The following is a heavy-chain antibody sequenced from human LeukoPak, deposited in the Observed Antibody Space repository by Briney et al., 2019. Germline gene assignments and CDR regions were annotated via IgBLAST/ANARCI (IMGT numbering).Heavy chain of an antibody. CDR1: GGTFSSYA. V-gene: IGHV1-69*06. CDR3: VTGFTTMAVDYFDY. CDR2: IIPIFGTA. Sequence: ASVKVSCKASGGTFSSYAISWVRQAPGQGLEWMGGIIPIFGTANYAQMFQGRVTMTEDTSIDTAYMELSSLRSEDTAVYYCVTGFTTMAVDYFDYWGQGTLVTVSP. D-gene: IGHD5-18*01. J-gene: IGHJ4*02.